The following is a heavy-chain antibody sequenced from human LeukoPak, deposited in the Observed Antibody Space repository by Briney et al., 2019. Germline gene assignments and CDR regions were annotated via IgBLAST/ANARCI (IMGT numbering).Heavy chain of an antibody. J-gene: IGHJ2*01. D-gene: IGHD5-18*01. CDR1: GGSISNYH. V-gene: IGHV4-59*01. CDR3: ARDPTGGHTNGLPQKYWYFDL. CDR2: MYFSGNT. Sequence: SETLSLTCTVSGGSISNYHWSWIRQPPGKGLEWVGYMYFSGNTNYNASLQSRATISRDTSKNQVSLKLTSVTAADTAVYYCARDPTGGHTNGLPQKYWYFDLWGRGTLVTVSS.